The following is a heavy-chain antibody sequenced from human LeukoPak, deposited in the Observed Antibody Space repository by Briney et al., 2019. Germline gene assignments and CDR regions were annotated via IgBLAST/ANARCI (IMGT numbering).Heavy chain of an antibody. V-gene: IGHV3-23*01. CDR1: GFTFSSYA. CDR3: AKDDYGDYLGFDY. Sequence: PGGSLRLSCAASGFTFSSYAMSWVRQAPGKGLEWVSAISGSGGSTYYADSVKGRFTVSRDNSKNTLYLQMNSLRAEDTAVYYCAKDDYGDYLGFDYWGQGTLVTVSS. D-gene: IGHD4-17*01. J-gene: IGHJ4*02. CDR2: ISGSGGST.